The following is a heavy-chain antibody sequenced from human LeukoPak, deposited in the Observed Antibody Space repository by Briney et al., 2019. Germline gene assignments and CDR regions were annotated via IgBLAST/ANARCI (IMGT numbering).Heavy chain of an antibody. CDR1: GGTFSSYA. CDR2: IIPIFGTA. J-gene: IGHJ5*02. D-gene: IGHD5-18*01. CDR3: AREPRYSYGEEGWFDP. Sequence: ASVKVSCKASGGTFSSYAISWVRQAPGQGLEWMGGIIPIFGTANYAQKFQGRVTITTDESTSTAYMELSSLRSEDTAVYYCAREPRYSYGEEGWFDPWGQGTLVTVSS. V-gene: IGHV1-69*05.